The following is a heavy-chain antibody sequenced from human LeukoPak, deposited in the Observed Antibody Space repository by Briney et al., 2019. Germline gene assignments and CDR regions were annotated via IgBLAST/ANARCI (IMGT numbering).Heavy chain of an antibody. D-gene: IGHD3-3*01. V-gene: IGHV1-18*04. CDR3: ARDVTIFGVVQEDYYYYYMDV. CDR2: VSAYNGNT. Sequence: ASVKVSCKASGYTFGTYAISWVRQAPGQGLEWMGWVSAYNGNTNYAQKLQGRVTMTTDTSTSTAYMELRSLRSDDTAVYYCARDVTIFGVVQEDYYYYYMDVWGKGTTVTVSS. CDR1: GYTFGTYA. J-gene: IGHJ6*03.